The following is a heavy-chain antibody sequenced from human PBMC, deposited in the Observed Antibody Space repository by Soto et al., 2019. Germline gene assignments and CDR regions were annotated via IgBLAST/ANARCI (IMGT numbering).Heavy chain of an antibody. J-gene: IGHJ4*02. D-gene: IGHD3-3*01. V-gene: IGHV3-23*01. CDR1: GFTFSSYA. CDR3: AKYDFWSGYPYFDY. Sequence: GESLKISCAASGFTFSSYAMSWVRQAPGKGLEWVSAISGSGGSTYYADSVKGRFTISRDNSKNTLYLQMNSLRAEDTAVYYCAKYDFWSGYPYFDYWGQGTLVTVSS. CDR2: ISGSGGST.